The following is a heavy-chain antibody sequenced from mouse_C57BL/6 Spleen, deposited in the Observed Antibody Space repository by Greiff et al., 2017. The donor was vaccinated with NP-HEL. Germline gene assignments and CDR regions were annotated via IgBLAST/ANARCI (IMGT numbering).Heavy chain of an antibody. CDR1: GYTFTDYN. J-gene: IGHJ3*01. V-gene: IGHV1-22*01. CDR2: INPNNGGT. Sequence: VQLQQSGPELVKPGASVKMSCKASGYTFTDYNMHWVKQSHGKSLEWIGYINPNNGGTSYNQKFKGKATLTVNKSSSTAYMELRSLTSEDSAVYYCAREGIYYDYDWFAYWGQGTMVTVSA. D-gene: IGHD2-4*01. CDR3: AREGIYYDYDWFAY.